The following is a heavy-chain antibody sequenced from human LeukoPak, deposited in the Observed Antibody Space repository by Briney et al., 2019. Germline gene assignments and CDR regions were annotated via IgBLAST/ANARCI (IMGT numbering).Heavy chain of an antibody. CDR3: ARDSGREYYYDSSGYYYA. D-gene: IGHD3-22*01. CDR1: GGSFSGYY. Sequence: SETLSLTCAVYGGSFSGYYWSWIRQPPGKGLEGIGEINHSGSTNYNPSLKSRVTISVDTSKNQFSLKLSSVTAEDTAVYYCARDSGREYYYDSSGYYYAWGQGTLVTVSS. V-gene: IGHV4-34*01. CDR2: INHSGST. J-gene: IGHJ5*02.